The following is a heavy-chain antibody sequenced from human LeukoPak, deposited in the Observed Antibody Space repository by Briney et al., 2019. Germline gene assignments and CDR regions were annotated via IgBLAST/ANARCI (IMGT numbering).Heavy chain of an antibody. V-gene: IGHV1-2*06. Sequence: ASVKVSCKASGYTFTGYYMHWVRQAPGQGLEWMGRINANSGGTNYAQKFQGRVTMTRDTSISTAYMELSRLRSDDTAVYYCARGRSIVGATSYYYYYMDVWGKGTTVTVSS. J-gene: IGHJ6*03. CDR1: GYTFTGYY. CDR2: INANSGGT. CDR3: ARGRSIVGATSYYYYYMDV. D-gene: IGHD1-26*01.